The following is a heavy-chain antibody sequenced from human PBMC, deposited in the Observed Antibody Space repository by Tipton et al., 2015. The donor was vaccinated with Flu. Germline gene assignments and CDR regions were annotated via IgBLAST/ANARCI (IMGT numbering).Heavy chain of an antibody. D-gene: IGHD6-19*01. V-gene: IGHV3-21*04. CDR1: GFTFSSFT. CDR2: ISSTSDYV. CDR3: AKVQWLENDAFDF. Sequence: SLRLSCVASGFTFSSFTMNWVRQAPGKGLQWVSSISSTSDYVYYGDSVRGRFTISRDNAKNTLYLQMYSLRVEDTAVYYCAKVQWLENDAFDFWGQGTMVTVSS. J-gene: IGHJ3*01.